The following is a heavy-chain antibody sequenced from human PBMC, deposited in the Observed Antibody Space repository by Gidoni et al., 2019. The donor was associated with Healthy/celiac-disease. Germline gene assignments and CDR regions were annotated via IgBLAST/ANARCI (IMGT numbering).Heavy chain of an antibody. CDR1: GFTFSSYG. D-gene: IGHD7-27*01. J-gene: IGHJ4*02. Sequence: VQLVESGGGVVQPGRSLRLSCAASGFTFSSYGMHWVRQAPGKGLEWVAVISYDGSNKYYADSVKGRFTISRDNSKNTLYLQMNSLRAEDTAVYYCAKDLTGPFDYWGQGTLVTVSS. CDR2: ISYDGSNK. CDR3: AKDLTGPFDY. V-gene: IGHV3-30*18.